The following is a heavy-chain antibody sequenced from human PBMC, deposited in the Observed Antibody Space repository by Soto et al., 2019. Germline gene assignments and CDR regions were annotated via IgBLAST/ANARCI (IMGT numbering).Heavy chain of an antibody. D-gene: IGHD1-26*01. Sequence: DVQLVESGGGLVQPGGSLKLSCAASGFTVDASAIHWVRQASGKGLEWVGRIRSKAYNYATPYAASVRGRFTISRDDSKNTAYLQMNSLNPEDTAVYYCAVGVKGDFDYWGQGILVTVSS. CDR2: IRSKAYNYAT. J-gene: IGHJ4*02. CDR3: AVGVKGDFDY. V-gene: IGHV3-73*02. CDR1: GFTVDASA.